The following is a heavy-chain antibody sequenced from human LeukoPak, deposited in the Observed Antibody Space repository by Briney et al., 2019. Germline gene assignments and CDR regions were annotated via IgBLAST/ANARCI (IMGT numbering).Heavy chain of an antibody. Sequence: SVKVSCKASGGTFSSYAISWVRQAPGQGLEWMGRIIPIFGTANYAQKFQGRVTITTDESTSTAYMELRNLGSDDTAMYFCARDSSAYTRHFDYWGQGSLVTVSS. CDR2: IIPIFGTA. J-gene: IGHJ4*02. V-gene: IGHV1-69*05. CDR3: ARDSSAYTRHFDY. CDR1: GGTFSSYA. D-gene: IGHD3-22*01.